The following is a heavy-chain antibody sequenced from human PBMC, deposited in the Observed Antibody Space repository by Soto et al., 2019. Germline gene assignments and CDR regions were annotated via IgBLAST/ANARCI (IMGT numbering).Heavy chain of an antibody. CDR3: AKDLGSSGYHPDFDY. CDR1: GFTFSSCA. Sequence: PGGSLSLSCAASGFTFSSCAMSWVRQAPGKGLEWVSGISGSGGSTYYADSVKGRFTISRDNSKNTLYLQMNSLRAEDTAVYYCAKDLGSSGYHPDFDYSGQGTLVTVSS. CDR2: ISGSGGST. V-gene: IGHV3-23*01. D-gene: IGHD5-12*01. J-gene: IGHJ4*02.